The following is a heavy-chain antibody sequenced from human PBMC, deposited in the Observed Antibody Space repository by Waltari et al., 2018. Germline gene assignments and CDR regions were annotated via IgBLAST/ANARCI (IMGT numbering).Heavy chain of an antibody. Sequence: EVQLLESGGGLAQPGGSLRLSCVASGFNLSNNAMSWVRQVPGRGLEWVSASGSDGRTYYADSVKGRFTIAKDSAKKTVSLQMNSLRAEDTAVYYCVKEVWQHLGDMIGWFDPWGQGTLVTVSS. V-gene: IGHV3-23*01. CDR3: VKEVWQHLGDMIGWFDP. CDR2: SGSDGRT. D-gene: IGHD6-13*01. CDR1: GFNLSNNA. J-gene: IGHJ5*02.